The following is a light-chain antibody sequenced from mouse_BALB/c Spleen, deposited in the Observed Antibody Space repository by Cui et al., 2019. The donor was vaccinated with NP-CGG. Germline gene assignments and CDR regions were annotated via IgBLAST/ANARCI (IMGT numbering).Light chain of an antibody. V-gene: IGLV1*01. Sequence: QAVVLLESGLTTSPGETVTLTCRSSTGAVTTTNYANWVQEKPDHLFTGLIGGTNNRPPGVPARFSGSLIGDKAALTITGAQTEDEAIYFCALWYSNHWVFGGGTKLTVL. CDR1: TGAVTTTNY. J-gene: IGLJ1*01. CDR2: GTN. CDR3: ALWYSNHWV.